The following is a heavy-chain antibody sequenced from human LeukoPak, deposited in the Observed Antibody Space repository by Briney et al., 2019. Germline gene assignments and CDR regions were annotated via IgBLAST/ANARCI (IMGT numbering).Heavy chain of an antibody. CDR2: INSDGYST. J-gene: IGHJ4*02. Sequence: PGGSLRLSCAASGFTFSSYWMHWVRQAPGKGLLWVSRINSDGYSTTYADSVKGRFTISRDNAKNSLYLQMNSLRAEDTAVYYCARGRAGGLTSFDCWGQGTLVTVSS. D-gene: IGHD6-13*01. CDR1: GFTFSSYW. V-gene: IGHV3-74*01. CDR3: ARGRAGGLTSFDC.